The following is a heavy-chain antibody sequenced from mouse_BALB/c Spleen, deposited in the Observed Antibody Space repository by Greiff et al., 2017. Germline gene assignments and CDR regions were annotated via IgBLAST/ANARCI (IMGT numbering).Heavy chain of an antibody. Sequence: EVKLVESGGGLVKPGGSLKLSCAASGFTFSSYAMSWVRQTPEKRLEWVASISSGGSTYYPDSVKGRFTISRDNDRNILYLQMSSLRSEDTAMYYCANYYGSSSRYFDVWGAGTTVTVSS. CDR2: ISSGGST. V-gene: IGHV5-6-5*01. D-gene: IGHD1-1*01. CDR1: GFTFSSYA. J-gene: IGHJ1*01. CDR3: ANYYGSSSRYFDV.